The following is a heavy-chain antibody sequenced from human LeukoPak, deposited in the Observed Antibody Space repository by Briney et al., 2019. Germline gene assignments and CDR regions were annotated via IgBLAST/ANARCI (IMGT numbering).Heavy chain of an antibody. Sequence: PGGSLRLSCAASGFTFSNYWMSWVRQALGRGLEWVAIIKQDGSEKYYVDSVKGRFTISRDNAKNSLYLQMNSLRADDTAVYYCARTHDRGYFDYWGQGALVTVSS. J-gene: IGHJ4*02. CDR1: GFTFSNYW. D-gene: IGHD3-9*01. V-gene: IGHV3-7*04. CDR2: IKQDGSEK. CDR3: ARTHDRGYFDY.